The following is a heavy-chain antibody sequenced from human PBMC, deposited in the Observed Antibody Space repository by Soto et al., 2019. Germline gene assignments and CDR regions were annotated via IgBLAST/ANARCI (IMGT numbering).Heavy chain of an antibody. CDR1: GGSISSYY. CDR3: ARVWFDAAHGMDV. CDR2: IYYSGST. Sequence: QVQLQESGPGLVKPSETLSLTCTVSGGSISSYYWSWIRQPPGKGLEWIGYIYYSGSTNYNPSLKSRVTISVDTSKNQFSLKLSSVTAADTAVYYCARVWFDAAHGMDVWGQGTTVTVSS. V-gene: IGHV4-59*08. D-gene: IGHD3-10*01. J-gene: IGHJ6*02.